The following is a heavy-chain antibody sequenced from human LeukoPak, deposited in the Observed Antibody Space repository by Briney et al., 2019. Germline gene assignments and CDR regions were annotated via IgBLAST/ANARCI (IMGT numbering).Heavy chain of an antibody. CDR3: ASQDLGHYKHDH. J-gene: IGHJ4*02. CDR1: GGSITSYY. V-gene: IGHV4-4*07. CDR2: IYTTVTI. Sequence: PSGALSLTCTDSGGSITSYYWHWIRHPAGRGVEGIGRIYTTVTITYNPSLKSRVTMSVDTSKNQFSPKLTSVTAADTAVYYCASQDLGHYKHDHWGQGTLVTVSS. D-gene: IGHD4-11*01.